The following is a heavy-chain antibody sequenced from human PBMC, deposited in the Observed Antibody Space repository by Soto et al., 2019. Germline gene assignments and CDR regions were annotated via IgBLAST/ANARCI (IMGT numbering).Heavy chain of an antibody. CDR2: ISYDGRNK. CDR3: ARGTTTVTTKYYFDY. V-gene: IGHV3-30*04. CDR1: GFTFSTYA. J-gene: IGHJ4*02. D-gene: IGHD4-17*01. Sequence: QVQLMESGGGVVQPGRSLRLSCAASGFTFSTYAMHWVRQAPGKGLEWVALISYDGRNKNYADSVEGRITISRDNSKNTLSLQMNSLRAEDTAMYYCARGTTTVTTKYYFDYWGQGTLVTVSS.